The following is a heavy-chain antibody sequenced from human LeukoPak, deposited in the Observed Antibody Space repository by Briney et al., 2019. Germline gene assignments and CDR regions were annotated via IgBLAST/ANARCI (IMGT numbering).Heavy chain of an antibody. CDR1: GGSISSSSYY. CDR3: ARVAARRNSSGWYEMRVRAFDI. D-gene: IGHD6-19*01. V-gene: IGHV4-39*07. CDR2: INHSGST. J-gene: IGHJ3*02. Sequence: SETLSLTCTVSGGSISSSSYYWGWIRQPPGKGLEWIGEINHSGSTNYNPSLKSRVTISVDTSKNQFSLKLSSVTAADTAVYYCARVAARRNSSGWYEMRVRAFDIWGQGTMVTVSS.